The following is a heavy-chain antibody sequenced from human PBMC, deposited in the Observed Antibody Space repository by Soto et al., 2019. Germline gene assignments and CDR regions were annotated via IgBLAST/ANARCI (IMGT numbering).Heavy chain of an antibody. CDR2: IYYSGST. D-gene: IGHD3-22*01. V-gene: IGHV4-59*01. J-gene: IGHJ4*02. CDR1: GGSISSYY. Sequence: SETLSLTCTVSGGSISSYYWSWIRQPPGKGLEWIGYIYYSGSTNYNPSLKSRVTISVDTSKNQFSLKLSSVTAADTAVYYCARLRYYDSSGYYYVLGYFDYWGQGTLVTVSS. CDR3: ARLRYYDSSGYYYVLGYFDY.